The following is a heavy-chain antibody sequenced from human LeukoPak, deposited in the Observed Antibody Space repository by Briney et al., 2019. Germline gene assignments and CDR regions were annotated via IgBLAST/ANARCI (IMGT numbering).Heavy chain of an antibody. V-gene: IGHV3-49*03. J-gene: IGHJ4*02. D-gene: IGHD3-16*02. CDR1: GFSFSSYA. CDR3: TLAGRGYDYVWGSYRFDY. Sequence: GGSLRLSCAASGFSFSSYAMSWFRQAPGKGLEWVGFIRSKAYGGTTEYAASVKGRFTISRDDSKSIAYLQMNSLKTEDTAVYYCTLAGRGYDYVWGSYRFDYWGQGTLVTVSS. CDR2: IRSKAYGGTT.